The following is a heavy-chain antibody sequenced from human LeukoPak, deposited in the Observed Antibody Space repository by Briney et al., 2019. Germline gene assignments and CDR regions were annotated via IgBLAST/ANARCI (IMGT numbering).Heavy chain of an antibody. D-gene: IGHD3-22*01. J-gene: IGHJ4*02. V-gene: IGHV1-2*02. CDR3: AARGPYSYYYDSSGYQRFDY. CDR1: GYTFTGYY. Sequence: ASVKVSCKASGYTFTGYYMHWVRQAPGQGLEWMGWINPNSGGTNYAQKFQGRVTMTRDTSISTAYMELSRLRSDDTAVYYCAARGPYSYYYDSSGYQRFDYWGQGTLVTVSS. CDR2: INPNSGGT.